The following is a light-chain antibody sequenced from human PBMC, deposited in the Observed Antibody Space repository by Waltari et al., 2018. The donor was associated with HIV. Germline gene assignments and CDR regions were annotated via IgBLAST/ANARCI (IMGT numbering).Light chain of an antibody. CDR1: SSNIGTNT. Sequence: ISCFGSSSNIGTNTVNWYQHLPGAAPKLIIFRNHQRPSGVPDRFSGSQSGTSAFLTITGLLPGDEATYYCAAWDASLHVVFGGGTQLTVL. V-gene: IGLV1-44*01. CDR2: RNH. J-gene: IGLJ2*01. CDR3: AAWDASLHVV.